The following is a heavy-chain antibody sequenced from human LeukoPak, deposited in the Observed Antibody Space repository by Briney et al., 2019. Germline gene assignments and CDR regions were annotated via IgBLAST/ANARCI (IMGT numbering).Heavy chain of an antibody. V-gene: IGHV1-46*01. D-gene: IGHD6-13*01. CDR2: INPSGGST. CDR1: GYTFTSYY. J-gene: IGHJ5*02. CDR3: ARANFYIAAAGTGWFDP. Sequence: ASVKVSCKASGYTFTSYYMHWVRQAPGQGLEWMGIINPSGGSTSYAQKFQGRVTMTRDTSTSTVYMELSSLRSEGTAVYYCARANFYIAAAGTGWFDPWGQGTLVTVSS.